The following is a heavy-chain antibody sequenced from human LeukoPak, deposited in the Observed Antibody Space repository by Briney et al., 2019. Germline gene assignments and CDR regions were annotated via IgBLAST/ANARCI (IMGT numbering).Heavy chain of an antibody. CDR3: ARVSSGWSPYDY. J-gene: IGHJ4*02. CDR1: GYTFTGYY. Sequence: GASVKVSCKASGYTFTGYYMHWVRQAPGQGLEWMGWISAHNGNTNYAQKLQGRVTMTTDTSTSTAYMELRSLRSDDTAVYYCARVSSGWSPYDYWGQGTLVTVSS. CDR2: ISAHNGNT. V-gene: IGHV1-18*04. D-gene: IGHD6-19*01.